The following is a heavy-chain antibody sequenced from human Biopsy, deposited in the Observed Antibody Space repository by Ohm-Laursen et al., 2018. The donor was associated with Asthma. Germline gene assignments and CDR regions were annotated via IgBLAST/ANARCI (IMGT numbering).Heavy chain of an antibody. CDR3: AREVKMAY. CDR2: IGSRITEAI. D-gene: IGHD2-8*01. V-gene: IGHV3-11*01. J-gene: IGHJ4*02. CDR1: GFTVSDYH. Sequence: SLRLSCAASGFTVSDYHMSWIRQTPGRGLEWISYIGSRITEAIYYADSVKGRFTISRDNAKNSVFLQMNSLRAEDTGVYYCAREVKMAYWGRGTLVTVSS.